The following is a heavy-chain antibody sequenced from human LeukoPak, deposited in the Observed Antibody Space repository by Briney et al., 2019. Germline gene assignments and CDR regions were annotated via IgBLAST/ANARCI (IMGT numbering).Heavy chain of an antibody. D-gene: IGHD3-10*01. J-gene: IGHJ5*02. V-gene: IGHV3-7*01. CDR2: IKQDGSEK. CDR1: GFTFISYW. CDR3: AKDDRYYYANWFDP. Sequence: GGSLRLSCAASGFTFISYWLTWVRQAPGKGLEWVANIKQDGSEKYYVGSVKGRFTISRDNAKNSLYLQMNSLRAEDTAVYYCAKDDRYYYANWFDPWGQGTLVTVSS.